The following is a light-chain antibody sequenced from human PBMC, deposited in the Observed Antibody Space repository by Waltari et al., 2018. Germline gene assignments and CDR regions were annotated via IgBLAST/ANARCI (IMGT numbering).Light chain of an antibody. CDR2: AAS. Sequence: DIQMTQSPSSLSASVGDRVTITCRASQRISNFLNWYQQKPGKAPKLLIYAASSLQSGVPSRFSASGSGTDFTLTISSLQPEDFATYFCQQSYNSLYTFGQGTKLEI. CDR3: QQSYNSLYT. V-gene: IGKV1-39*01. J-gene: IGKJ2*01. CDR1: QRISNF.